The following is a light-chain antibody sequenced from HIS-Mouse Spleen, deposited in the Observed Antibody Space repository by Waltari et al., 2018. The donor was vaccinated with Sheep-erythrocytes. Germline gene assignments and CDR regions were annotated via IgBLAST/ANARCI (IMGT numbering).Light chain of an antibody. CDR1: STHVGGYNL. CDR2: EGS. Sequence: QSALTQPASVSGPPGQPIPLSCTGTSTHVGGYNLVSWYQQHPGKAPKLMIYEGSKRPSGVSNRFSGSKSGNTASLTISGLQAEDEADYYCCSYAGSSTLVFGGGTKLTVL. V-gene: IGLV2-23*01. J-gene: IGLJ2*01. CDR3: CSYAGSSTLV.